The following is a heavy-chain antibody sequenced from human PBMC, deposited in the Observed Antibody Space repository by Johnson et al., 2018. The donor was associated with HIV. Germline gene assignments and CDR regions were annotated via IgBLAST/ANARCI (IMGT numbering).Heavy chain of an antibody. CDR3: ARDRAPVYSSSSTPFDAFDI. J-gene: IGHJ3*02. CDR1: GFTLSSYA. CDR2: ILYDGSNE. Sequence: VHLVESGGGVVQPGRSLRLSCTASGFTLSSYAIHWVRQAPGKGLEWVAVILYDGSNEYYADSVKGRFTISRDNSKHTLYLQINSLRAEDTAVYYCARDRAPVYSSSSTPFDAFDIWGQGTMVTVSS. V-gene: IGHV3-30-3*01. D-gene: IGHD6-6*01.